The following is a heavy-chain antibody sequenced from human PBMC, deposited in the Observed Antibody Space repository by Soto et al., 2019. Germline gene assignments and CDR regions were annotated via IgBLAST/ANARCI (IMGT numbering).Heavy chain of an antibody. J-gene: IGHJ4*02. CDR2: IYWDDDK. CDR1: GFSLNTGGVG. V-gene: IGHV2-5*02. D-gene: IGHD6-19*01. Sequence: QITLKESGPTVVKPTQTLTLTCSLSGFSLNTGGVGVGWIRQPPGKALEWLAVIYWDDDKSWNPSLRDRLTINRDASDDQVVRTVTNMDPVDTGTYYCARRRGGFGGGWTTPYFDYWGQGTLVIVSS. CDR3: ARRRGGFGGGWTTPYFDY.